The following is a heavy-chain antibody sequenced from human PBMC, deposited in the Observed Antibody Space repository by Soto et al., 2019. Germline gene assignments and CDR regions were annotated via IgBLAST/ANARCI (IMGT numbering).Heavy chain of an antibody. Sequence: ASVKVSCKVPGYTLTELSIHWVRQAPGKGLEWMGGFDPKDGETIYAQKFEGRVTMTEDTSRDTAYMQLSSLRSDDTAVYYCGTGATRVSSSLIDYRGHGLLVTV. CDR3: GTGATRVSSSLIDY. D-gene: IGHD2-2*01. CDR2: FDPKDGET. V-gene: IGHV1-24*01. CDR1: GYTLTELS. J-gene: IGHJ4*01.